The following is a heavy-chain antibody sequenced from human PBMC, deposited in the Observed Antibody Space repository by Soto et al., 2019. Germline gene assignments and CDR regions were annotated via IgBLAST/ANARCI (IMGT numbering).Heavy chain of an antibody. V-gene: IGHV1-69*13. D-gene: IGHD3-10*01. CDR3: ARVHTQSMVRGVIITNWFDP. Sequence: SVKVSCKASGGTFSSYAISWVRQAPGQGLEWMGGIIPIFGTANYAQKFQGRVTITADESTSTAYMELSSLRSEDTAVYYCARVHTQSMVRGVIITNWFDPWGQGTLVTVSS. CDR2: IIPIFGTA. J-gene: IGHJ5*02. CDR1: GGTFSSYA.